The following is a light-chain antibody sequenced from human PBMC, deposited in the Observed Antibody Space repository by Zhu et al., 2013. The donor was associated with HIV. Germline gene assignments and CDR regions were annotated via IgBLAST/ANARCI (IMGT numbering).Light chain of an antibody. CDR3: QQYETSPIT. Sequence: EIVLTQSPGTLSLSPGERATLSCRASQSVHSNFLAWYQQKPGQAPRLLIYGASTRATGFPARFSGSGSGTEFTLTISSLQSEDFAVYYCQQYETSPITFGQGTRLEIQ. J-gene: IGKJ5*01. CDR1: QSVHSNF. V-gene: IGKV3-20*01. CDR2: GAS.